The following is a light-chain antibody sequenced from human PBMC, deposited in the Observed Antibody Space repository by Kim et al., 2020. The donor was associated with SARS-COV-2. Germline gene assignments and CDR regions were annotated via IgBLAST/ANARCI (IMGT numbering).Light chain of an antibody. V-gene: IGKV1-17*02. CDR1: QGIRND. J-gene: IGKJ4*01. CDR2: SAS. CDR3: LQFTSRVLS. Sequence: SVGDRVTITCRASQGIRNDLTWYQQKPGQTPKRLIYSASNVQTGVPSRFSGSGSGTEFTLTISNVQPEDFATYYCLQFTSRVLSFGGGTKVDIK.